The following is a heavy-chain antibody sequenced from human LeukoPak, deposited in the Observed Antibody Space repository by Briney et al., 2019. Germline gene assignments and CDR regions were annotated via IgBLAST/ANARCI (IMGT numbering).Heavy chain of an antibody. CDR2: ISGSGGST. V-gene: IGHV3-23*01. J-gene: IGHJ3*02. D-gene: IGHD3-22*01. Sequence: PGGSLRLSCAASGFTFSSYAMSWVRQAPGKGLEWVSAISGSGGSTYYADSVKGRLTISRDNSKNTLYLQMNSLRAEDTAVYYCAKDRELRRITMIVVALDAFDIWGQGTMVTVSS. CDR3: AKDRELRRITMIVVALDAFDI. CDR1: GFTFSSYA.